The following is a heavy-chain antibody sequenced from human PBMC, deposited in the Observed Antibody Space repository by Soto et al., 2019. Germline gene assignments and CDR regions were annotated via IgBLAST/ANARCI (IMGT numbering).Heavy chain of an antibody. CDR2: IYYSGST. CDR1: GGTISSSSYY. CDR3: ARHFPIDI. V-gene: IGHV4-39*01. Sequence: PSEILSLTCTVSGGTISSSSYYWGWIRQPPGKGLEWIGSIYYSGSTYYNPSLKSRVTISVDTSKNQFSLKLSSVTAADTAVYYCARHFPIDIWGQGTMVTVSS. J-gene: IGHJ3*02.